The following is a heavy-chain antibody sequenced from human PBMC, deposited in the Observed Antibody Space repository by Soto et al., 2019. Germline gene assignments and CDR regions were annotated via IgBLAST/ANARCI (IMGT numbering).Heavy chain of an antibody. CDR1: GFTFTSHS. CDR3: VRGGGRIAAAPEDY. V-gene: IGHV3-48*01. D-gene: IGHD6-13*01. CDR2: ISSSSRTI. J-gene: IGHJ4*02. Sequence: GGSLRLSCAASGFTFTSHSMNWVRQAPGKGLEWVSYISSSSRTIYYADSVKGRLTISRDNAKNSLYLQMNSLRAEDTAVYYCVRGGGRIAAAPEDYWGQGIRVTVSS.